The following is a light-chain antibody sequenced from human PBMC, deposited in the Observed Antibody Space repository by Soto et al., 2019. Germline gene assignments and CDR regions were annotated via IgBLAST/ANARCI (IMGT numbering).Light chain of an antibody. CDR3: QQYNSYWT. CDR1: QSISSW. J-gene: IGKJ1*01. V-gene: IGKV1-5*03. CDR2: KAS. Sequence: DXXMTXXXXTLSASVGDRVTITCRASQSISSWLAWYQQKPGKAPKLLIYKASSLESGVPSRFSGSGSGTEFTLTISSLQPDDFATYYCQQYNSYWTFGQGTKVEIK.